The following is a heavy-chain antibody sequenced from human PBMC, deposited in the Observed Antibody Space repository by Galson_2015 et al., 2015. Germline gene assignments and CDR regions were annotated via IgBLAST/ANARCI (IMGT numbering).Heavy chain of an antibody. V-gene: IGHV4-4*02. CDR1: GGSIRSSNW. CDR3: ASLGYGSGSYWFGY. Sequence: CAVSGGSIRSSNWWNWVRQPPGKGLEWIGEIYHSGSTNYNPSLKSRVTISVDKSKNQFSLRLSSVTAADTAVYYCASLGYGSGSYWFGYWGQGTLVTVSS. CDR2: IYHSGST. D-gene: IGHD3-10*01. J-gene: IGHJ4*02.